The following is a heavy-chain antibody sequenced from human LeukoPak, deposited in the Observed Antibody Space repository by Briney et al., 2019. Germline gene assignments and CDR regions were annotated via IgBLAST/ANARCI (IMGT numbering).Heavy chain of an antibody. CDR2: INTNTGNP. J-gene: IGHJ6*03. CDR3: ARERYSSGWSRYHYYYYYMDV. CDR1: GYTFTSYA. Sequence: ASVKVSCKASGYTFTSYAMNWVRQAPGQGLEWMGWINTNTGNPTYAQGFTGRFVFSLDTSVGTAYLQISSLKAEDTAVYYCARERYSSGWSRYHYYYYYMDVWGKGTTVTVSS. V-gene: IGHV7-4-1*02. D-gene: IGHD6-19*01.